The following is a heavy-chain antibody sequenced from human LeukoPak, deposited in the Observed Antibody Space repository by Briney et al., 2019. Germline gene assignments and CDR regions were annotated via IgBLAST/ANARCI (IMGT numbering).Heavy chain of an antibody. V-gene: IGHV3-74*01. Sequence: GGSLRLSCAASGFTFSSYWMHWVRQAPGKGLVWVSRINSDGSSTTYADSVKGRFTISRDNSKNTLYLQMNSLRAEDTAVYYCAERAAMVRGGWYMDVWGKGTTVTISS. CDR3: AERAAMVRGGWYMDV. CDR1: GFTFSSYW. CDR2: INSDGSST. D-gene: IGHD3-10*01. J-gene: IGHJ6*03.